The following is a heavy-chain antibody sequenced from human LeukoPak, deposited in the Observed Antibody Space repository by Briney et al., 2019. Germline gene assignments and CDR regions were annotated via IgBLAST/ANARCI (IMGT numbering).Heavy chain of an antibody. J-gene: IGHJ4*02. CDR2: TYYRSKWYN. V-gene: IGHV6-1*01. CDR3: ARDPVLSEGARIMANCFDY. Sequence: SQTLSLTCAISGDSVSSNSAAWNWIRQSPSRGLESLGMTYYRSKWYNDYAVSVKSRITINPDTSKNQFSLQLNSVTPEDTAVYYCARDPVLSEGARIMANCFDYWGQGTLVTVSS. CDR1: GDSVSSNSAA. D-gene: IGHD1-26*01.